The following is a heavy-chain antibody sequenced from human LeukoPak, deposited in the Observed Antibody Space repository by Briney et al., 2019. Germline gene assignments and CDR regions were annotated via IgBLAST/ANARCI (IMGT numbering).Heavy chain of an antibody. Sequence: PGGSLRLSCAVSGFIFNNCAVSWVRQAPGKGLEWVSTISGSGANIYYADSVKGRFTISRDNSKSTLYLQVDSLRAEDTAVYYCAKCGSGSYYLFDYWGQGTLVTVSS. D-gene: IGHD3-10*01. V-gene: IGHV3-23*01. J-gene: IGHJ4*02. CDR1: GFIFNNCA. CDR3: AKCGSGSYYLFDY. CDR2: ISGSGANI.